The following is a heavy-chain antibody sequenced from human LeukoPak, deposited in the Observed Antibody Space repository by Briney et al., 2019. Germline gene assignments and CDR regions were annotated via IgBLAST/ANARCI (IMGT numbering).Heavy chain of an antibody. CDR3: ARMVGYAYSDY. CDR2: IIPFYSAT. CDR1: GGSLSTYA. D-gene: IGHD2-15*01. V-gene: IGHV1-69*13. J-gene: IGHJ4*02. Sequence: SVKVSCKASGGSLSTYAINWVRQVPGRGLEWMGGIIPFYSATDYAQKLQGRVMITADESTNTAYMELNSLTSKDTAVYYCARMVGYAYSDYWGQGTLVTVSS.